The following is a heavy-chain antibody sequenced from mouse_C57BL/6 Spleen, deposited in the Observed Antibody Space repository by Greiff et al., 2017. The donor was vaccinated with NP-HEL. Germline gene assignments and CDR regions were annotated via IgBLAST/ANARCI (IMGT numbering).Heavy chain of an antibody. CDR3: GRYGDDDDCWFAY. J-gene: IGHJ3*01. D-gene: IGHD2-4*01. Sequence: EVKLVESGGGLVQPGGSLSLSCAASGFTFTDYYMSWVRQPPGKALEWLGFIRNKANGYTTGYSASVKGRFTISRDHSQSILYLQMNALRAEDSATYDCGRYGDDDDCWFAYWGQGTLVTVSA. CDR2: IRNKANGYTT. CDR1: GFTFTDYY. V-gene: IGHV7-3*01.